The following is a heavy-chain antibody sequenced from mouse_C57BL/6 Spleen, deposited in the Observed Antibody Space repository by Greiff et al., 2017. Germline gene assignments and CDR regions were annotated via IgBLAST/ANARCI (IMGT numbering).Heavy chain of an antibody. J-gene: IGHJ3*01. V-gene: IGHV1-82*01. D-gene: IGHD2-10*02. CDR1: GYAFSSSW. CDR2: MYPGDGDT. CDR3: ASGGYGNVFAY. Sequence: QVQLQQSGPELAKPGASVKISCKASGYAFSSSWMNWVKQRPGQGLEWIGRMYPGDGDTNYNGKFKGKAKLTSDKSSSTAYMHLSSLTSEDSAVYFCASGGYGNVFAYWGQGTLVTVSA.